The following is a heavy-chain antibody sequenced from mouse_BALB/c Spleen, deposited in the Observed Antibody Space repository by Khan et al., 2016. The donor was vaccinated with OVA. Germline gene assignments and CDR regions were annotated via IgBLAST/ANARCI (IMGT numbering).Heavy chain of an antibody. CDR2: IYPGNGNT. D-gene: IGHD2-4*01. CDR3: ARDDYFVGDTMDY. CDR1: GYTFTTYY. J-gene: IGHJ4*01. V-gene: IGHV1S56*01. Sequence: QVQLKESGPDLVKPGASVKISCKASGYTFTTYYLHWVKQRPGQGLEWIGWIYPGNGNTKYNEKFKDKATLTADKSSSTAYMQVSGLTSEDSAVYFCARDDYFVGDTMDYWGQGSSITVSS.